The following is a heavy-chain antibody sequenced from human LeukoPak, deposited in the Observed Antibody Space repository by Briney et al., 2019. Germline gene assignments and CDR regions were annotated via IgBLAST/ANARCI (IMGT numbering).Heavy chain of an antibody. J-gene: IGHJ4*02. CDR1: GFTFSSYS. D-gene: IGHD1-26*01. CDR3: ARDQASGSYFY. CDR2: ISSSSSYI. Sequence: GGSLRLSCAASGFTFSSYSMNWVRQAPGKGLEWVSSISSSSSYIYYADSVKGRLTISRDNAKNSLYLQMNSVSAEDTAVYYCARDQASGSYFYWGQGTLVTVSS. V-gene: IGHV3-21*01.